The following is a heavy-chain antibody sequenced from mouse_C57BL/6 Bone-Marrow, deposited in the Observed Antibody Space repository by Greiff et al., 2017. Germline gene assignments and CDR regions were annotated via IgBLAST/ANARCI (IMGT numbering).Heavy chain of an antibody. D-gene: IGHD2-4*01. J-gene: IGHJ4*01. Sequence: VQLQQPGAELVKPGASVKMSCKASGYTFTSYWITWVKQRPGQGLEWIGDIYPGSGSTNYNEKFKSKATLTVDTSSSTAYMQLSSLTSEDSAVYYWARGGAIYYDYDVLLAMDYWGQGTSVTVSS. CDR2: IYPGSGST. CDR1: GYTFTSYW. V-gene: IGHV1-55*01. CDR3: ARGGAIYYDYDVLLAMDY.